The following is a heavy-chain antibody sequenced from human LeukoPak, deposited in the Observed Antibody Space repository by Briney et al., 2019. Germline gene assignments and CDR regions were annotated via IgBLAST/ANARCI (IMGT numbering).Heavy chain of an antibody. D-gene: IGHD6-19*01. CDR2: IYNSGTT. J-gene: IGHJ4*02. CDR3: TKATQWLAFDY. Sequence: SETLSLTCTVSGGSISSHIWSWIRQPPGKGLEWIGNIYNSGTTNYNPSLNSRVTMSVDTSKNQLSLQLTSVTAADTAVYYCTKATQWLAFDYWGRGTLVTVSS. V-gene: IGHV4-59*11. CDR1: GGSISSHI.